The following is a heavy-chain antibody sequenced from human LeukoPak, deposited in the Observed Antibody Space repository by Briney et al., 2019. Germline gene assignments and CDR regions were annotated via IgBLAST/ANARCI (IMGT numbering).Heavy chain of an antibody. J-gene: IGHJ4*02. CDR2: INRSGST. V-gene: IGHV4-34*01. CDR1: GGSFSGYF. Sequence: PSETLSLTCAIYGGSFSGYFWSWFRQPPGKGLEWIGEINRSGSTNYNSSLSLKSRVTISVDTSKNQFSLKLSSVTAADTAVYYCARHSHLHSYYYGSGSYSYWGQGALVTVSS. D-gene: IGHD3-10*01. CDR3: ARHSHLHSYYYGSGSYSY.